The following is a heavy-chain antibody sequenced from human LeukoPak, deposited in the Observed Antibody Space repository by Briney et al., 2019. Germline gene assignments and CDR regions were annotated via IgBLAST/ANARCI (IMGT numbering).Heavy chain of an antibody. Sequence: PGGSPRLSCAASGFAFSTYAMHWVRQAPGKGLEFVSAISSNGDSIFYGNSVEGRFTISRDNSKNTLYLQMGGLRAEDMAVYYCARAYYHFSAYDYWGQGTLVAVSS. D-gene: IGHD3-22*01. CDR1: GFAFSTYA. V-gene: IGHV3-64*01. CDR2: ISSNGDSI. J-gene: IGHJ4*02. CDR3: ARAYYHFSAYDY.